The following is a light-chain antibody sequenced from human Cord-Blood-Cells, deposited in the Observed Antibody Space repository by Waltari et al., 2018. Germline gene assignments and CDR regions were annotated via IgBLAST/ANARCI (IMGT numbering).Light chain of an antibody. CDR2: AAS. CDR1: QGISSY. J-gene: IGKJ4*01. CDR3: QQLNSYPLT. V-gene: IGKV1-9*01. Sequence: IQLTQSPSSLSASVGDRVTITCRASQGISSYLAWYQQKPGKAPKLLIYAASTLQSGVPERVSGSGSGTDFTLTISSLQPEDFATYYCQQLNSYPLTFGGGTKVEIK.